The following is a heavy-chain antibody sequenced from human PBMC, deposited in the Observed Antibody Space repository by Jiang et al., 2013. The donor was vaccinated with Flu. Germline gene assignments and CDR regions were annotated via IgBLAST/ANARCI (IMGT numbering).Heavy chain of an antibody. CDR1: GYSFTTFN. J-gene: IGHJ4*02. D-gene: IGHD3-22*01. CDR3: ARGGFVGFYYDGGGYYDF. CDR2: ISAYNGNT. Sequence: SGAEVRKPGASVKVSCKTSGYSFTTFNIGWVRQAPGQGLQWMGWISAYNGNTKYAQKFQDRVILTRDTSTNTSYLELRNLRPDDTAMFYCARGGFVGFYYDGGGYYDFWGQGTLVTVSS. V-gene: IGHV1-18*01.